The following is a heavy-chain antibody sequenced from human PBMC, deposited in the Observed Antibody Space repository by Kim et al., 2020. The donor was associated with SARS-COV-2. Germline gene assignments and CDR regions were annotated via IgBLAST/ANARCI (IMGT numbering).Heavy chain of an antibody. CDR3: ANPRQPDY. Sequence: GGSLRLSCAASGFTFSNYGMSWVRQAPGKGLEWVLGISGSGDTTSYADSVKGRFTISRDNSKNALYLQMSSLRAEDTAIYYCANPRQPDYWGQGTLGTVS. J-gene: IGHJ4*02. V-gene: IGHV3-23*01. CDR1: GFTFSNYG. CDR2: ISGSGDTT. D-gene: IGHD6-13*01.